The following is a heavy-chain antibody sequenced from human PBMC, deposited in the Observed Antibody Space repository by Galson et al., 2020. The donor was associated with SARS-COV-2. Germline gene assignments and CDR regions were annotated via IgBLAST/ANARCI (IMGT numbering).Heavy chain of an antibody. CDR2: ISGHNGVT. CDR3: ARDYLGRGVMDF. CDR1: GYNFISYG. V-gene: IGHV1-18*01. J-gene: IGHJ4*02. D-gene: IGHD3-16*01. Sequence: ASVKVSCKASGYNFISYGMGWVRQAPGEGLDWMGWISGHNGVTNMAKKFQERVTLTRDTSTNTAYMELRSLEYDDTALYYCARDYLGRGVMDFWGQGTLVTVSS.